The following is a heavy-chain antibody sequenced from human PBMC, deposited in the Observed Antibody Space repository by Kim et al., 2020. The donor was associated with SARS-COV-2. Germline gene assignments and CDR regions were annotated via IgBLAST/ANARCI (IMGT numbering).Heavy chain of an antibody. V-gene: IGHV3-30*04. J-gene: IGHJ5*02. CDR2: ISYDGSNK. CDR1: GFTFSSYA. Sequence: GGSLRRSCAASGFTFSSYAMHWVRQAPGKGLEWVAVISYDGSNKYYADSVKGRFTISRDNSKNTLYLQMNSLRAEDTAVYYCARDYSYGYFSWFDPWGQGTLVTVSS. CDR3: ARDYSYGYFSWFDP. D-gene: IGHD5-18*01.